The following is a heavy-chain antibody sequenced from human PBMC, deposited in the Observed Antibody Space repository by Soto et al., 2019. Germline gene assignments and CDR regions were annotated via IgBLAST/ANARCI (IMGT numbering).Heavy chain of an antibody. CDR2: IYYSGST. J-gene: IGHJ4*02. CDR3: ARHGLWFGQLSLDY. CDR1: GGSISSYY. D-gene: IGHD3-10*01. V-gene: IGHV4-59*08. Sequence: NPSETLSLTCTVSGGSISSYYWSWIRQPPGKGLEWIGYIYYSGSTNYNPSLKSRVTLSVDTSKNQFSLKLSSVTAADTAVYYCARHGLWFGQLSLDYWGQGTLVTVSS.